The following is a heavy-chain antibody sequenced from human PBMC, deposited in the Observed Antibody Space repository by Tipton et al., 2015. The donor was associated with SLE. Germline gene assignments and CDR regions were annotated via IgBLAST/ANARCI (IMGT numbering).Heavy chain of an antibody. CDR1: GGSISSSTYH. D-gene: IGHD1-26*01. CDR3: ARGLFGWELPY. V-gene: IGHV4-39*07. Sequence: LRLSCTVSGGSISSSTYHWGWIRQPPGKGLDWIGEIDHTGSTNYNPSLKSRVTISVDTSANQFSLKLSSVTAADTAVYYCARGLFGWELPYWGQGTLVTVSS. CDR2: IDHTGST. J-gene: IGHJ4*02.